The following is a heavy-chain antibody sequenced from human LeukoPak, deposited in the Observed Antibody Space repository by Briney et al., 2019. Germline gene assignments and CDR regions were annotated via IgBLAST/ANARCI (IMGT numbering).Heavy chain of an antibody. CDR1: GGTFSSYA. D-gene: IGHD2-15*01. Sequence: SVKVSCKASGGTFSSYAISWVRQAPGQGLEWMGRTIPILGIANYAQKFQGRVTITADKSTSTAYMELSSLRSEDTAVYYCARAGYCSGGSCYLSGMDVWGQGTTVTVSS. V-gene: IGHV1-69*04. J-gene: IGHJ6*02. CDR2: TIPILGIA. CDR3: ARAGYCSGGSCYLSGMDV.